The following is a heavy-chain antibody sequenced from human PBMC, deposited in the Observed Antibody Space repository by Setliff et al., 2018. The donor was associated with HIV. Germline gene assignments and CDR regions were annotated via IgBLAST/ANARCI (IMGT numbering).Heavy chain of an antibody. CDR1: GGSINSGRYY. V-gene: IGHV4-39*01. CDR2: ISYNGDP. CDR3: ARLGRNLRFLTV. J-gene: IGHJ6*02. D-gene: IGHD3-3*01. Sequence: PSETLSLTCVVSGGSINSGRYYWAWIRQSPGKGLEWIGSISYNGDPYYNPSLKSRAAISVDVSRSQFSLNLYSVTAADTAVYYCARLGRNLRFLTVWGQGTTVTVSS.